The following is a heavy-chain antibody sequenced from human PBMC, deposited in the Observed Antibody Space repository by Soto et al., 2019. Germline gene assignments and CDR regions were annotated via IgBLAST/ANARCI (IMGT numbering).Heavy chain of an antibody. Sequence: ETLSLTCTVSGGSISSYYWSWIRQPPGKGLEWIGYIYYSGSTNYNPSLKSRVTISVDTSKNQFSLKLSSVTAADTAVYYCARGRHYDILTGYSFYYFDYWGQGTLVTV. CDR2: IYYSGST. D-gene: IGHD3-9*01. J-gene: IGHJ4*02. V-gene: IGHV4-59*01. CDR1: GGSISSYY. CDR3: ARGRHYDILTGYSFYYFDY.